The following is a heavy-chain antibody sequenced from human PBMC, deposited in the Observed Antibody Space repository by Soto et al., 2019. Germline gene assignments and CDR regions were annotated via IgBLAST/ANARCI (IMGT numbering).Heavy chain of an antibody. CDR1: GGTFSSYA. V-gene: IGHV1-69*13. J-gene: IGHJ6*02. Sequence: ASVKVSCKASGGTFSSYAISWVRQAPGQGLEWMGGIIPIFGTANYAQKYQGRVTITADESTSTAYMELSSLRFEDTAVYYCSRVEYYYDSSGYNYYYYYGMDVWGQGTTVTVSS. CDR2: IIPIFGTA. D-gene: IGHD3-22*01. CDR3: SRVEYYYDSSGYNYYYYYGMDV.